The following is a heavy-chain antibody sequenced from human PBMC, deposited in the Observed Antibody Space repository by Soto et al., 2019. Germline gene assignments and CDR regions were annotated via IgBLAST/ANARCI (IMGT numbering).Heavy chain of an antibody. J-gene: IGHJ6*02. CDR1: GGSFINNY. Sequence: QVQLQHWGAGLLKPSETLSLTCAVYGGSFINNYWMWVRQSPDKGLEWIGEITHSGNTNYLPSLKRRATISLDTSKNQFSLKLTSVTAADTAVYYCARRRGYDNGWGTYYSYMDVWGQGTTVSVTS. D-gene: IGHD3-10*01. CDR3: ARRRGYDNGWGTYYSYMDV. V-gene: IGHV4-34*01. CDR2: ITHSGNT.